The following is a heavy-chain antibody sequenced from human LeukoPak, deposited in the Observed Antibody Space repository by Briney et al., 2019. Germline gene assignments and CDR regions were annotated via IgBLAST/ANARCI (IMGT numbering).Heavy chain of an antibody. D-gene: IGHD6-19*01. V-gene: IGHV3-7*01. CDR1: GFTFSSYW. J-gene: IGHJ6*03. CDR2: IKQDGSEK. Sequence: PGGSLRLSCAASGFTFSSYWMSWVRQAPGKGREWVANIKQDGSEKYYVDSVKGRFTISRDNAKHSLYLQMNSLRAEDTAVYYCARAYSSGWYYHYYYYYMDVWGKGTTVTISS. CDR3: ARAYSSGWYYHYYYYYMDV.